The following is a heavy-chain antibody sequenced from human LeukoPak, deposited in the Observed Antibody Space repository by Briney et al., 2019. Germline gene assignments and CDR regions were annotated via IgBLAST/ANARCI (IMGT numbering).Heavy chain of an antibody. CDR1: GFTFTTYA. Sequence: HPGGSLRLSCAASGFTFTTYAMTWVRQAPGKGLEWVSTITGSGGTTYYADSVKGRFTISRDNSKNTLYLQMNSLRAGDTAVYYCATLSVAAADWVDDYWGQGTLLTVSS. J-gene: IGHJ4*02. CDR2: ITGSGGTT. V-gene: IGHV3-23*01. CDR3: ATLSVAAADWVDDY. D-gene: IGHD6-13*01.